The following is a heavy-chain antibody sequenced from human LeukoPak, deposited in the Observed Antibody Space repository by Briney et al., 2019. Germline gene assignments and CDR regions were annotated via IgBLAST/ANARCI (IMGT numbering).Heavy chain of an antibody. Sequence: ASVKVSCKASGGTFSSYAISWVRQAPGLGLEWMGGIIPIFGTANYAQKFQGRVTITADKSTSTAYMELSSLRSEDTAVYYCARDDTSGFDYWGQGTLVTVSS. CDR1: GGTFSSYA. V-gene: IGHV1-69*06. D-gene: IGHD6-19*01. CDR2: IIPIFGTA. CDR3: ARDDTSGFDY. J-gene: IGHJ4*02.